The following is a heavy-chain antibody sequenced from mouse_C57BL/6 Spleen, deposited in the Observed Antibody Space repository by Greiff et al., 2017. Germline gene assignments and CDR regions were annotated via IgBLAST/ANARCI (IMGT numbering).Heavy chain of an antibody. CDR1: GFTFNTYA. Sequence: EVMLVESGGGLVQPKGSLKLSCAASGFTFNTYAMHWVRQAPGKGLEWVARISSKSSNYATYYADSVKDRFTISRYDSQSILYLQMNDLKTEGTAMYYSVRGDYYCSMDAMDYWGQGNSGTVSS. J-gene: IGHJ4*01. V-gene: IGHV10-3*01. CDR3: VRGDYYCSMDAMDY. D-gene: IGHD1-1*01. CDR2: ISSKSSNYAT.